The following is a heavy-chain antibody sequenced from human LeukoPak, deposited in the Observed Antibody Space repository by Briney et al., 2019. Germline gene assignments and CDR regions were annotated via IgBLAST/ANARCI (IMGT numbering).Heavy chain of an antibody. CDR3: ARAGLSGQHYVNGVFFY. CDR2: LSYPGNT. V-gene: IGHV4-59*01. Sequence: SEALSLTCSVSGDSISNYYWNWLRQPPGKGLEWIGYLSYPGNTNYNSSLQSLVTISVDTSKYQFSLNLRSVTAADTAMYYCARAGLSGQHYVNGVFFYWGQGTLVTVSS. J-gene: IGHJ4*02. D-gene: IGHD1-26*01. CDR1: GDSISNYY.